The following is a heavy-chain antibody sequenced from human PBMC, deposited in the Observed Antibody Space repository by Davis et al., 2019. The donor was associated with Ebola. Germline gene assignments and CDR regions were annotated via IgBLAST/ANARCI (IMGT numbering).Heavy chain of an antibody. V-gene: IGHV4-30-2*01. CDR3: ARGGGYNYPYAFDI. J-gene: IGHJ3*02. CDR2: IYHSGST. D-gene: IGHD5-24*01. CDR1: GGSISSGGYS. Sequence: PSETLSLTCAVSGGSISSGGYSWSWIRQPPGKGLEWIGYIYHSGSTYYNPSLKSRVTISVDRSKNQFSLKLSSVTAADTAVYYCARGGGYNYPYAFDIWGQGTMVTVSS.